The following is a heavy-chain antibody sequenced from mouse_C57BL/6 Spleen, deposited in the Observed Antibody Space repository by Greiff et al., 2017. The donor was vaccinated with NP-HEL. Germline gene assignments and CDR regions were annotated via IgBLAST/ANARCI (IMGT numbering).Heavy chain of an antibody. CDR3: TTYYYGSTYFDY. CDR2: IDPENGDT. Sequence: EVKLVESGAELVRPGASVKLSCTASGFNIKDDYMHWVKQRPEQGLEWIGWIDPENGDTEYASKFQGKATITEDTSSNTAYLQLSSLTSEDTAVYYCTTYYYGSTYFDYWGQGTTLTVAS. J-gene: IGHJ2*01. D-gene: IGHD1-1*01. CDR1: GFNIKDDY. V-gene: IGHV14-4*01.